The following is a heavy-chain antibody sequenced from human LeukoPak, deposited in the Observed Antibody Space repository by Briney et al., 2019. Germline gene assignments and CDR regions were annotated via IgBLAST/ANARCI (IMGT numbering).Heavy chain of an antibody. V-gene: IGHV4-4*09. CDR2: IFTSGNT. J-gene: IGHJ6*03. CDR1: GFSFSSYA. CDR3: ARLWGGSSGNWKTGRPSYYYYLDV. D-gene: IGHD1-1*01. Sequence: GSLRLSCAASGFSFSSYAISWVRQAPGKGLEWIGNIFTSGNTKYNPSLKSRVSILVDTSKNQVSLNLTSVTAADTAVYYCARLWGGSSGNWKTGRPSYYYYLDVWGTGTTVTVSS.